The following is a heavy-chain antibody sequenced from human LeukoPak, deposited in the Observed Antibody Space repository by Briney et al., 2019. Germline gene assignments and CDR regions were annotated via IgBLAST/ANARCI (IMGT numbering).Heavy chain of an antibody. CDR1: GYTFTGSY. D-gene: IGHD6-19*01. CDR2: INPNSGGT. Sequence: ASVNVSCKASGYTFTGSYMHWVRQAPGQGLEWMGWINPNSGGTDYAQKFQGRVTMTRDTSIDTAYMELNRLRSDDTAVYFCARGSGWNSFDYWGQGTLVTVSS. CDR3: ARGSGWNSFDY. J-gene: IGHJ4*02. V-gene: IGHV1-2*02.